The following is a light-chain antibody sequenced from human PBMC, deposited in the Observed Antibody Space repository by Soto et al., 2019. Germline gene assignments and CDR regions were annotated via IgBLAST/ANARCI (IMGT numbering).Light chain of an antibody. CDR2: AAS. CDR1: QSVGSNF. V-gene: IGKV3-20*01. Sequence: IVLTQSPGTLSLSPGERATLSCRASQSVGSNFLAWYQQKRGPAPRLLIYAASNRASVIPDRFSGGGSGSDFTLTISRLEPEDFAVYYCQQYGSPPWAFGQGTRVEI. J-gene: IGKJ1*01. CDR3: QQYGSPPWA.